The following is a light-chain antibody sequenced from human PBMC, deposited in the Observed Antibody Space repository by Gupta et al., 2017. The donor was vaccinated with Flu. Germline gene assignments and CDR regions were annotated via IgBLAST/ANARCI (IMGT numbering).Light chain of an antibody. CDR2: EVS. V-gene: IGLV2-14*01. Sequence: QSALTQPASVSGSPGQSITFSCTGTSSDVGGYNYVSWYQQHPGKAPKLMIYEVSNRPSGVSNRFSGSNSGNTASLTISGLQAEDEADYYCSSYTSSSTQVFGTGTKVTVL. CDR3: SSYTSSSTQV. CDR1: SSDVGGYNY. J-gene: IGLJ1*01.